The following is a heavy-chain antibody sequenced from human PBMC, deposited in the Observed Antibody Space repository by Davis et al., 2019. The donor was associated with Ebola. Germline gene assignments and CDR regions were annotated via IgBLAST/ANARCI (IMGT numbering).Heavy chain of an antibody. CDR2: ISGSSSYI. CDR3: ARGTVTTILVED. D-gene: IGHD4-17*01. Sequence: GESLKISCVASGFTFSRYSMNWVRQAPGKGLGWVSSISGSSSYIYYADSVKGRFTISRDNAKNSLYLQMNSLRAEDTAMYYCARGTVTTILVEDWGQGTLVTVSS. CDR1: GFTFSRYS. V-gene: IGHV3-21*01. J-gene: IGHJ4*02.